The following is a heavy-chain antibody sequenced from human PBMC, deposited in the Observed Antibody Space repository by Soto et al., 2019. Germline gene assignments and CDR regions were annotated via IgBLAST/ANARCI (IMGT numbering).Heavy chain of an antibody. V-gene: IGHV3-30*02. CDR3: AKEGPGGGRHFYYAMDV. J-gene: IGHJ6*02. D-gene: IGHD1-26*01. Sequence: GGPLSLSCAAPGFVSRDYGMHWSRQAPGKGLEWVALITNDGNNEYYRESVKGRFSISRGRSTNTVDLLMNSLGPEDTGVYYCAKEGPGGGRHFYYAMDVWGQGTTVTVSS. CDR1: GFVSRDYG. CDR2: ITNDGNNE.